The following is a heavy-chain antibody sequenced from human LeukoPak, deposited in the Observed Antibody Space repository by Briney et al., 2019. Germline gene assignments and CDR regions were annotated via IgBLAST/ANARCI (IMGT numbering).Heavy chain of an antibody. Sequence: ASVKVSCKASGYTFTTYAMHWVRQAPGQRREWMGWINAGNGNTKYSQKFQGRVTITSDTSASTAYMELSSLRSEDTAVYYCARPDYGDTPPRYWGQGTLVTVSS. V-gene: IGHV1-3*01. CDR2: INAGNGNT. D-gene: IGHD4-17*01. CDR3: ARPDYGDTPPRY. CDR1: GYTFTTYA. J-gene: IGHJ4*02.